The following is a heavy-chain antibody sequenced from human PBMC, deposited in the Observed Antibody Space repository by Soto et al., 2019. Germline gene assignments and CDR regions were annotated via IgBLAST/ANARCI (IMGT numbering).Heavy chain of an antibody. V-gene: IGHV1-18*01. CDR2: ISAYNGNT. Sequence: QVQLVQSGAEVKKPGASVKVSCKASGYTFTSYGISWVRQAPGQGLEWMGWISAYNGNTNYAQKLQGRVTMTTDTSTSKAYMDMRSLRSDDTAVYYCARCVYYDFWSGPPHNWFDPWGQGTLVTVSS. D-gene: IGHD3-3*01. CDR3: ARCVYYDFWSGPPHNWFDP. CDR1: GYTFTSYG. J-gene: IGHJ5*02.